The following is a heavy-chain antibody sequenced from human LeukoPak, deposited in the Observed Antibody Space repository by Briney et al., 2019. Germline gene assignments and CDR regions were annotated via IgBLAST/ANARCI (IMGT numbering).Heavy chain of an antibody. CDR2: ISWDGGST. D-gene: IGHD1-26*01. CDR3: AKDTLGSGTYTFDY. J-gene: IGHJ4*02. V-gene: IGHV3-43*01. Sequence: GGSLRLSCAAPGFTFDDYTMHWVRQAPGKGLEWVSLISWDGGSTYYADSVKGRFTISRDNSKNSLYLQMNSLRAEDTALYYCAKDTLGSGTYTFDYWGQGTLVTVSS. CDR1: GFTFDDYT.